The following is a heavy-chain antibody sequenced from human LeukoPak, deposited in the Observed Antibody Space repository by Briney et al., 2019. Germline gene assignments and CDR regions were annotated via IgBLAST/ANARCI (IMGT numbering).Heavy chain of an antibody. CDR3: AREGGDYLNWFDP. D-gene: IGHD4-17*01. V-gene: IGHV3-21*01. Sequence: PGGSLRLSCAASGFIFSSYSMNWVRQAPGKGLEWVSSISSSSSYIYYADSVKGRFTISRDNAKNSLYLQMNSLRAEDTAVYYCAREGGDYLNWFDPWGQGTLVTVSS. CDR2: ISSSSSYI. CDR1: GFIFSSYS. J-gene: IGHJ5*02.